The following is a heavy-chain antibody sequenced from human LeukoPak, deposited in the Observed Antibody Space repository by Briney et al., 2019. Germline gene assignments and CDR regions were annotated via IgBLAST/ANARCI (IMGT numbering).Heavy chain of an antibody. Sequence: GGSLRLSCAASGFTLSIYWMNWVRQAPGKGLEWVANIKPDGSEKSYVDSVKGRFTISRDNAKNSLYLQMNSLRAEDTALYYCARARGPIGYSYYFDYWGQGTLVTVSS. CDR3: ARARGPIGYSYYFDY. CDR2: IKPDGSEK. V-gene: IGHV3-7*03. CDR1: GFTLSIYW. D-gene: IGHD3-22*01. J-gene: IGHJ4*02.